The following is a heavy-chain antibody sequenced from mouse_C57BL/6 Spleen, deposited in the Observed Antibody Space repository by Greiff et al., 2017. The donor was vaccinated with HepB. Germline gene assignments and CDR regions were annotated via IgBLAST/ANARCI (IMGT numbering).Heavy chain of an antibody. J-gene: IGHJ2*01. V-gene: IGHV1-72*01. Sequence: VQLQQPGAELVKPGASVKLSCKASGYTFTSYWMHWVKQRPGRGLEWIGRIDPNSGGTKYNEKFKSKATLTVDKPSSTAYMQLSSLTSEDSAVYYCARTGQIYDDYDDGYYFDYWGQGTTLTVSS. CDR3: ARTGQIYDDYDDGYYFDY. CDR2: IDPNSGGT. D-gene: IGHD2-4*01. CDR1: GYTFTSYW.